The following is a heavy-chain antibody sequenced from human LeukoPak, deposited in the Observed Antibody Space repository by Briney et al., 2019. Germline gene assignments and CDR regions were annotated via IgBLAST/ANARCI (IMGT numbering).Heavy chain of an antibody. D-gene: IGHD2-2*01. CDR3: ARDLGDIVVVPAAMPFDY. Sequence: GGSPRLSCAASGFTFSSYGMHWVRQAPGKGLEWVAVIWYDGSNKYCADSVKGRFTISRDNSKNTLYLQMNSLRAEDTAVYYCARDLGDIVVVPAAMPFDYWGQGTLVTVSS. CDR2: IWYDGSNK. V-gene: IGHV3-33*01. J-gene: IGHJ4*02. CDR1: GFTFSSYG.